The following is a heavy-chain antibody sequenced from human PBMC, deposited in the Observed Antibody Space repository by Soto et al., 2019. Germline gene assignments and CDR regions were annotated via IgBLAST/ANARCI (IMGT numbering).Heavy chain of an antibody. Sequence: PVGSLRLSCAASGFTFSSFGMHWVRQAPGKGLEWVAVISYDGSNKYYADSVKGRFTISRDNSKNTLYLQMNSLRAEDTAVYHCAKAHYDFWSGYPGVWGQGTTVTVSS. D-gene: IGHD3-3*01. CDR3: AKAHYDFWSGYPGV. CDR1: GFTFSSFG. J-gene: IGHJ6*02. V-gene: IGHV3-30*18. CDR2: ISYDGSNK.